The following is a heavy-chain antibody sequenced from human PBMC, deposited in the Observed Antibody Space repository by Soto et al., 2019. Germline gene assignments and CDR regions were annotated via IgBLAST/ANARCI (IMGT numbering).Heavy chain of an antibody. CDR3: ASLAAAGAYYFDY. J-gene: IGHJ4*02. Sequence: SETLSLTCTVSGGSISSSSYYWGWIRQPPGKGLEWIGSIYYSGSTYYNPSLKSRVTISVDTSKNQFSLKLSSVTAADTAVYYCASLAAAGAYYFDYWGQGTLVTVSS. D-gene: IGHD6-13*01. CDR2: IYYSGST. CDR1: GGSISSSSYY. V-gene: IGHV4-39*01.